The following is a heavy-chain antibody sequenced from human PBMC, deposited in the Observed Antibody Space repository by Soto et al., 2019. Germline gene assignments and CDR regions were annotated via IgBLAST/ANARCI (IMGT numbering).Heavy chain of an antibody. CDR2: VYYTGST. J-gene: IGHJ4*02. CDR1: GGSMTRGASY. D-gene: IGHD6-19*01. V-gene: IGHV4-31*03. Sequence: PSETLSLTCTVSGGSMTRGASYWGWIRQHPGRGLEWIGNVYYTGSTNYNPSLKGRVSMSVDTSKNQFSLKLDSVTAADTAVYYCARAQQWLITYYYDFWGQGTLVTVSS. CDR3: ARAQQWLITYYYDF.